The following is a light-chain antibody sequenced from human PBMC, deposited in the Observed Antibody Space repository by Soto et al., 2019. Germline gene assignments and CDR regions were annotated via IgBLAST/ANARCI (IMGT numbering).Light chain of an antibody. CDR2: WAS. J-gene: IGKJ2*01. V-gene: IGKV4-1*01. CDR3: QQYYSLPYN. Sequence: DIVLTQSPDSLSVSIDGRATINCTSSQSVFYRSSDKNYLAWYQQKPGQPPKLLIYWASTRESGVPDRFSGSGSRTDFTLTITSLQAEDVAVYYCQQYYSLPYNFGQGTKL. CDR1: QSVFYRSSDKNY.